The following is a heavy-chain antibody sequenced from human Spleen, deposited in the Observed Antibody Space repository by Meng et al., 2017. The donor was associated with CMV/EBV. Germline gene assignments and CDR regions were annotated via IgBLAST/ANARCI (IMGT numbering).Heavy chain of an antibody. D-gene: IGHD3-16*01. CDR1: GFIFNTYN. CDR3: ARDPAVARFWDGKNFDY. Sequence: GESLKISCAASGFIFNTYNMKWVRQAPGKGLEWVSSISSSSSYIYYADSVKGRFTISRDNAKNSLYLQMNSLRAEDTAVYYCARDPAVARFWDGKNFDYWGQGTLVTV. CDR2: ISSSSSYI. J-gene: IGHJ4*02. V-gene: IGHV3-21*01.